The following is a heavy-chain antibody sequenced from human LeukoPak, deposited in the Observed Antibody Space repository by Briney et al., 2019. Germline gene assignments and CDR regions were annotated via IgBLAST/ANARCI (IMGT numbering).Heavy chain of an antibody. CDR2: IYLSGTT. CDR3: ARGRIFYDSTGYHY. V-gene: IGHV4-59*01. Sequence: PSETLSLTCTVSGGSLSSYYWSWFRQPPGKGLDWIGYIYLSGTTNYNPFLKSRVTISVDTSKNQFSLKLSSVTAADTAVYYCARGRIFYDSTGYHYWGQGTLVTVSS. J-gene: IGHJ4*02. CDR1: GGSLSSYY. D-gene: IGHD3-22*01.